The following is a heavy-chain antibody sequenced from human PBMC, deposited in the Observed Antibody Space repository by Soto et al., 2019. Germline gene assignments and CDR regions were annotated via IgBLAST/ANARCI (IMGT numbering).Heavy chain of an antibody. CDR3: ATVPIAGTTPYYFDY. CDR2: IYYSGST. J-gene: IGHJ4*02. D-gene: IGHD1-20*01. V-gene: IGHV4-39*01. Sequence: QLQLQESGPGLVKPSETLSLTCTVSGGSFDSTGYYWAWVRQPPGKGLEWIAYIYYSGSTYYNPSLKSRLTISVDTSRNQLSLSLSSVTAADTAVYYCATVPIAGTTPYYFDYWGQGTLVTVSS. CDR1: GGSFDSTGYY.